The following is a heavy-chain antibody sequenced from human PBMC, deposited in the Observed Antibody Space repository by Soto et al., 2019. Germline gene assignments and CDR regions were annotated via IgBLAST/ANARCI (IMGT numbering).Heavy chain of an antibody. J-gene: IGHJ4*02. D-gene: IGHD3-10*01. CDR2: INHSGST. V-gene: IGHV4-34*01. CDR3: ARGHRSTRPQNYYGSGSYDY. Sequence: SETLSLTCAVYCGSFSGYYWSWIRQPPGKGLEWIGEINHSGSTNYNPSLKSRVTISVDTSKNQFSLKLSSVTAADTAVYYCARGHRSTRPQNYYGSGSYDYWGQGTLVTVSS. CDR1: CGSFSGYY.